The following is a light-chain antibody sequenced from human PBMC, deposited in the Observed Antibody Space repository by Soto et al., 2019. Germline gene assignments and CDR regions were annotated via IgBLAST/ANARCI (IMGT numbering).Light chain of an antibody. J-gene: IGKJ1*01. CDR1: QSVSSSY. Sequence: EIVLTQSPGTLSLSPGGRATLSCRASQSVSSSYLAWYQQKPGQAPRLLIYGASSRATGIPDRFSGSGSGTDFTLTISRLEPEDFAVYYCQQYNKWPRTFGQGTKVDIK. V-gene: IGKV3-20*01. CDR3: QQYNKWPRT. CDR2: GAS.